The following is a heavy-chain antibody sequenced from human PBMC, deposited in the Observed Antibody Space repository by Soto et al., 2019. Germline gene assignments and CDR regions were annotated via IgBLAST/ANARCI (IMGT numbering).Heavy chain of an antibody. Sequence: PSETLSLTCAVSGGSISSGGYSWSWIRQPPGKGLEWIGYIYHSGSTYYNPSLKSRVTISVDRSKNQFSLKLSSVTAADTAVYYCARAPYYYDILTGKYYYYGMDVWGQGTTVTVSS. CDR1: GGSISSGGYS. D-gene: IGHD3-9*01. CDR2: IYHSGST. J-gene: IGHJ6*02. V-gene: IGHV4-30-2*01. CDR3: ARAPYYYDILTGKYYYYGMDV.